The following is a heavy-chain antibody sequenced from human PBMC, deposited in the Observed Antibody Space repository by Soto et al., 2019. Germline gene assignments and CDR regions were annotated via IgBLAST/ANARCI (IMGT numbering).Heavy chain of an antibody. CDR3: ARSSSYYVTGDY. J-gene: IGHJ4*02. D-gene: IGHD3-22*01. CDR2: INAGNGNT. V-gene: IGHV1-3*01. CDR1: GYTFTSYA. Sequence: QVQLVQSGAEVKKPGASVKVSCKASGYTFTSYAMHWVRQAPGQRLEWMGWINAGNGNTKYSQKFQGRVTITRDTAASTAYMELRSLRSEDTAVYYCARSSSYYVTGDYWGQGTLVTVSS.